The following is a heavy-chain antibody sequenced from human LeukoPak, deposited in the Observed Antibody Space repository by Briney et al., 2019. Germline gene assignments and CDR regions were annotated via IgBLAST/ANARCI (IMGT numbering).Heavy chain of an antibody. D-gene: IGHD6-13*01. V-gene: IGHV4-30-4*08. CDR1: GGSISSGDYY. Sequence: PSETLSLTCTVSGGSISSGDYYWSWIRQPPGKGLEWIGYIYYSGSTYYNPSLKSRVTISVDTSKNQFSLDLDSVTAADTAVYYCARGGSSWPIPPHWFDYWGPGVLVTVSS. J-gene: IGHJ4*02. CDR3: ARGGSSWPIPPHWFDY. CDR2: IYYSGST.